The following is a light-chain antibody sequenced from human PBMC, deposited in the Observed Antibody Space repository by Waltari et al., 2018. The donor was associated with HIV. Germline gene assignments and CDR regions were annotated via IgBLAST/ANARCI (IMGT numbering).Light chain of an antibody. CDR1: SSTIVSTY. CDR3: ATWDDTLDGPV. V-gene: IGLV1-44*01. J-gene: IGLJ3*02. CDR2: SNS. Sequence: QSALTQSHTASGTPAPGPTFSCTWHSSTIVSTYVRWYQQVPGTAPQLVMFSNSLRPSGVPDRFSGSKSGTSASLAISGLQSEDEADYYCATWDDTLDGPVFGGGTRLTVL.